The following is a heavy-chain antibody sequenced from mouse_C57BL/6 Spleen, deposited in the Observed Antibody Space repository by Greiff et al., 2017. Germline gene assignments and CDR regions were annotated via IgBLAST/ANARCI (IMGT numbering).Heavy chain of an antibody. CDR3: ARPDGYNCYFDV. D-gene: IGHD2-3*01. Sequence: EVQRVESGGDLVKPGGSLKLSCAASGFTFSSYGMSWVRQTPDKRLEWVATISSGGSYTYYPDSVKGRFTISRDNAKNTLYLQMSSLKSEDTAMYYCARPDGYNCYFDVWGTGTTVTVSS. CDR2: ISSGGSYT. CDR1: GFTFSSYG. J-gene: IGHJ1*03. V-gene: IGHV5-6*01.